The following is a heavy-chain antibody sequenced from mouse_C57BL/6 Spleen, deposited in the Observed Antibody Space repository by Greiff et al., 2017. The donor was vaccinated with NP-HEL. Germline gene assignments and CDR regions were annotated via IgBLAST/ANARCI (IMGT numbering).Heavy chain of an antibody. J-gene: IGHJ3*01. Sequence: EVKLMESGPGLVKPSQSLSLTCSVTGYSITSGYYWNWIRQFPGNKLEWMGYISYDGSNNYNPSLKNRISITRDTSKNQFFLKLNSVTTENTATYYGARDYDGFAYWGQGTLVTVSA. V-gene: IGHV3-6*01. D-gene: IGHD2-3*01. CDR1: GYSITSGYY. CDR2: ISYDGSN. CDR3: ARDYDGFAY.